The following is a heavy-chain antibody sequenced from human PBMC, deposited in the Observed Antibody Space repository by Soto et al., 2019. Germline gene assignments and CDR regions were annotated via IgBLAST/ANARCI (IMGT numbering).Heavy chain of an antibody. Sequence: QGQLVESGGGVVQPGRSLRLSCAASGFTLSTYGMHWVRQAPGKGLEWVAVTWYDGSRQFYADSVKGRFTISRDNSKNTLYLQMNSLRAEDTAVYYCARDGDCSGGSCPAGSYDYWGQGTLVTVSS. J-gene: IGHJ4*02. CDR3: ARDGDCSGGSCPAGSYDY. D-gene: IGHD2-15*01. CDR1: GFTLSTYG. V-gene: IGHV3-33*01. CDR2: TWYDGSRQ.